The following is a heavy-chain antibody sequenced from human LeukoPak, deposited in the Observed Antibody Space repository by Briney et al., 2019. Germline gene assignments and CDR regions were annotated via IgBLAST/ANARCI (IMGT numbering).Heavy chain of an antibody. CDR3: TIIRSTVTAY. D-gene: IGHD4-17*01. J-gene: IGHJ4*02. V-gene: IGHV3-73*01. CDR2: IRSKANSYAT. CDR1: GFTFSGSA. Sequence: PGGSLRRSCAASGFTFSGSAMHWVRQASGKGLEWVGRIRSKANSYATAYAESVKGRFTISRDDSKNTAYLQMNSLKTEDTAVYYCTIIRSTVTAYWGQGSLVTVSS.